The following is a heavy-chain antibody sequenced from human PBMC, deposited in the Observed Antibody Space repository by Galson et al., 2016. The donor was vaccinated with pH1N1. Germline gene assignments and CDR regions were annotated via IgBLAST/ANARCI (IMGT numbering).Heavy chain of an antibody. CDR1: GFSLCTSGVG. Sequence: PALVKPTQTLTLTCTFSGFSLCTSGVGVGWIRQPPGKALECLALIYWNDDQRYSPSLKSRLTITKDTSKNQVVLTMTNMDPVDTATYYCAHLGYGDYVGYFDYWGQGTLVTVSS. CDR3: AHLGYGDYVGYFDY. CDR2: IYWNDDQ. V-gene: IGHV2-5*01. J-gene: IGHJ4*02. D-gene: IGHD4-17*01.